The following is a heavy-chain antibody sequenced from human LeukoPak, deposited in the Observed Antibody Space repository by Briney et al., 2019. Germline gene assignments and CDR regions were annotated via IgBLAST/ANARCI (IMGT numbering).Heavy chain of an antibody. CDR2: IYPGDSDT. CDR3: ARSPLREAAGPGAFDI. V-gene: IGHV5-51*01. D-gene: IGHD6-13*01. CDR1: GYSFTSCW. J-gene: IGHJ3*02. Sequence: GESLKISCKGSGYSFTSCWIGWVRQMPGKGLEWMGIIYPGDSDTRYSPSFQGQVTISVDKSISTAYLQWSSLKASDTAMYYCARSPLREAAGPGAFDIWGQGTMVTVSS.